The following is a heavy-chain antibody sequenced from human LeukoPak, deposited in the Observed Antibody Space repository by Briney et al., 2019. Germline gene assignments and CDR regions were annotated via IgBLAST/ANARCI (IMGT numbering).Heavy chain of an antibody. CDR1: GGSISSSSYY. Sequence: PSETLSLTCTVSGGSISSSSYYWGWIRQPPGKGLEWIGSIYYSGSTYYNPSLKSRVTISVDTSKNQFSLKLSSVTAAYTAVYYCEREILGDKYYDFWSGYYNPGMAFDIWGQGTMVTVSS. CDR2: IYYSGST. D-gene: IGHD3-3*01. CDR3: EREILGDKYYDFWSGYYNPGMAFDI. V-gene: IGHV4-39*07. J-gene: IGHJ3*02.